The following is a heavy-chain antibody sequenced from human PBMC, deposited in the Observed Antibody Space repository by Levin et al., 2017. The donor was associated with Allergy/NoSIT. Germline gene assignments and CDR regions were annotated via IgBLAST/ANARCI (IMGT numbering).Heavy chain of an antibody. V-gene: IGHV3-15*01. Sequence: NPGGSLRLSCAASGFTFSHAWMSWVRQTPGKGLEWVGRIKNKVDGGTTDYGTPMRGRFTISRDDSKNTLYLHMNSLKTEDTGVYYCTTEGGGSYPAEFDYWGQGTRVTVSS. J-gene: IGHJ4*02. CDR1: GFTFSHAW. CDR3: TTEGGGSYPAEFDY. CDR2: IKNKVDGGTT. D-gene: IGHD1-26*01.